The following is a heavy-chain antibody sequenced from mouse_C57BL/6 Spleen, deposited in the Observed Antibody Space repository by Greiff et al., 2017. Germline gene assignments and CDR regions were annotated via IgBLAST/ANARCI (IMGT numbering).Heavy chain of an antibody. D-gene: IGHD2-4*01. CDR2: ISDGGSYT. J-gene: IGHJ3*01. Sequence: EVQRVESGGGLVKPGGSLKLSCAASGFTFSSYAMSWVRQTPEKRLEWVATISDGGSYTYYPDNVKGRFTISRDNAKNNLYLQMSHLKSEDTAMYYCASYYDYAWFAYWGQGTLVTVSA. V-gene: IGHV5-4*01. CDR3: ASYYDYAWFAY. CDR1: GFTFSSYA.